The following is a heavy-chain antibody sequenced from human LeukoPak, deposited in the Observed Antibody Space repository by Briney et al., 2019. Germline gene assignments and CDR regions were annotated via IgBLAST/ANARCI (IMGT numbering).Heavy chain of an antibody. CDR3: ARVVGYYDSSGYYATGDDAFDI. V-gene: IGHV4-61*02. CDR1: GGSIRSGSYY. D-gene: IGHD3-22*01. Sequence: SETLSLTCTVSGGSIRSGSYYWSWIRQPAGKGLEWIGRIHAGGSTYYNPSLKSRVTISVDTSKNQFSLKLSSVTAADTAVYYCARVVGYYDSSGYYATGDDAFDIWGQGTMVTVSS. CDR2: IHAGGST. J-gene: IGHJ3*02.